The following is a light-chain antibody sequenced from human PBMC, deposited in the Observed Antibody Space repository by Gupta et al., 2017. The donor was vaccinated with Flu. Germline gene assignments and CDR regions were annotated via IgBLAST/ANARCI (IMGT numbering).Light chain of an antibody. J-gene: IGKJ2*01. CDR1: QSVSSSY. V-gene: IGKV3-20*01. CDR2: GAS. CDR3: QQDGSYPRT. Sequence: DIVLTPSPGTLSLSPGESATPSCRASQSVSSSYLAWYQQKPGQAPRLLIYGASSRATGIPDRFSGSGSGTDFTLTISSLEPEDFAVYYCQQDGSYPRTFGQGTKLEIK.